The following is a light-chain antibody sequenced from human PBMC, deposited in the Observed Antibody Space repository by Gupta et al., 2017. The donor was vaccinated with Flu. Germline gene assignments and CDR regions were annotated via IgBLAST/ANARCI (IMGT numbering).Light chain of an antibody. CDR3: MQSTESPWT. CDR1: QSLEHSDGETY. J-gene: IGKJ1*01. CDR2: KVS. Sequence: EIVMTQTPLSAPVTLGQPATLSCGSSQSLEHSDGETYLSWLHQRPGQPPRLLIYKVSKRFSGVPDRFSGSGAGTHFTLKINKVEAEDVGIYFCMQSTESPWTFGQGTRVEL. V-gene: IGKV2-24*01.